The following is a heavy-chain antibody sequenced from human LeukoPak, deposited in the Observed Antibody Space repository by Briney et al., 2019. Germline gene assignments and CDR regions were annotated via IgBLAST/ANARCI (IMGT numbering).Heavy chain of an antibody. CDR2: IGGSGEST. D-gene: IGHD3-22*01. V-gene: IGHV3-23*01. Sequence: GGSLRLSYAASGFTFSSSAMSWVRQAPGKGLEWVSIIGGSGESTYYADSVKGRFTISRDNAKNSLYLQMNSLRAEDTAVYYCARDQSEYYYDSRDYFDYWGQGTLVTVSS. J-gene: IGHJ4*02. CDR1: GFTFSSSA. CDR3: ARDQSEYYYDSRDYFDY.